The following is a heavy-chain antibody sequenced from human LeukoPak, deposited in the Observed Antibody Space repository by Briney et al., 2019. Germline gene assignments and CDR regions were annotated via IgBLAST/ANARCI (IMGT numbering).Heavy chain of an antibody. CDR2: IYYSGST. CDR3: ARGHHSSGWYYFDY. Sequence: SSETLSLTCTVPGGSISSYYWSWIRQPPGKGLEWIGYIYYSGSTNYNPSLKSRVTISVDTSKNQFSLKLSSVTAADTAVYYCARGHHSSGWYYFDYWGQGTLVTVSS. J-gene: IGHJ4*02. V-gene: IGHV4-59*01. CDR1: GGSISSYY. D-gene: IGHD6-19*01.